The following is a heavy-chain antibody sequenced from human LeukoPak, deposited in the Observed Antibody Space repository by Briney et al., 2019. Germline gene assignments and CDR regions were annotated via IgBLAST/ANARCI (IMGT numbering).Heavy chain of an antibody. J-gene: IGHJ4*02. D-gene: IGHD3-10*01. Sequence: GGSLRLSCAASGFTVSSNYMSWVRQAPGKGLEWVSVIYSGGSTYYADSVKGRFTISRDNSESTLYLQMNSLRAEDTAVYYCARRLYGSGPDDYWGQGTLVTVSS. V-gene: IGHV3-66*02. CDR3: ARRLYGSGPDDY. CDR2: IYSGGST. CDR1: GFTVSSNY.